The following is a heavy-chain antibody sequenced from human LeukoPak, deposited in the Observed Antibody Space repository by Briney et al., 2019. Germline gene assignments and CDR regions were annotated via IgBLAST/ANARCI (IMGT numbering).Heavy chain of an antibody. CDR2: IYSGGST. D-gene: IGHD3-22*01. J-gene: IGHJ4*02. CDR1: GFTVSSNY. V-gene: IGHV3-66*02. Sequence: QPGGSLRLSCAASGFTVSSNYMSWVRQAPGKGLEWVSVIYSGGSTYYADSVKGRFTISRDNSKNTLYLQMNSLRAEDTAVYYCAIEAPYDSSGYYDYWGQGTLVTVSS. CDR3: AIEAPYDSSGYYDY.